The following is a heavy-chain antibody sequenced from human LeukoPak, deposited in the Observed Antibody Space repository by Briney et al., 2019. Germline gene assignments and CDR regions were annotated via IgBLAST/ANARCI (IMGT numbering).Heavy chain of an antibody. CDR3: ARATIFGVALDY. CDR1: GGTFSNYA. J-gene: IGHJ4*02. V-gene: IGHV1-69*05. D-gene: IGHD3-3*01. CDR2: IIPIFGTA. Sequence: GASVKVSCKASGGTFSNYAINWVRQAPGQGLEWMGGIIPIFGTANHAQKFQGRVTITRNTSISTAYMELSSLRSEDTAVYYCARATIFGVALDYWGQGTLVTVSS.